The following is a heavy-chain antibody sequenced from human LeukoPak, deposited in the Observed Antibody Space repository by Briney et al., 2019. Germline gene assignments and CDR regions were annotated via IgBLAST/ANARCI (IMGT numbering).Heavy chain of an antibody. V-gene: IGHV1-18*01. D-gene: IGHD2-15*01. J-gene: IGHJ5*02. CDR2: ISAYNGNT. CDR3: ARDLRCSGGSCYFWFDP. Sequence: ASVKVSCKASGYTFTSYGISWVRQAPGQGLEWMGWISAYNGNTNYAQKLQGRGTMTTDTSTSTAYMELRSLRSDDTAVYYCARDLRCSGGSCYFWFDPWGQGTLVTVSS. CDR1: GYTFTSYG.